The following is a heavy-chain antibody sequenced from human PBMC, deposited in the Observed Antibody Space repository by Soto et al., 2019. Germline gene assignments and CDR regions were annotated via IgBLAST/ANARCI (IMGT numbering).Heavy chain of an antibody. D-gene: IGHD2-2*01. J-gene: IGHJ6*02. CDR3: ATTRVRGYYYGMDV. Sequence: PSETLSLTCAVSGGSISSGGYSWSWIRQPPGKGLEWIGYIYHSGSTYYNPSLKSRVTISVDRSKNQFSLKLSSVTAADTAVYYCATTRVRGYYYGMDVWGQGTTVTVSS. CDR2: IYHSGST. V-gene: IGHV4-30-2*01. CDR1: GGSISSGGYS.